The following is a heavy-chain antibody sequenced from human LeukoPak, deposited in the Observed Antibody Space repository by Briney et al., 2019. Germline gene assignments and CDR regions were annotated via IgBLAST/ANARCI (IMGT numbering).Heavy chain of an antibody. J-gene: IGHJ4*02. Sequence: SETLSLTCAVYGGSFSGYYWSWIRQPPGKGLEWIGEINHSGSTNYNPSLKSRVTISVDTSKNPFSLKLSSVTAADTAVYYCARGGGYCSSTSCYLGYWGQGTLVTVSS. D-gene: IGHD2-2*01. CDR2: INHSGST. CDR1: GGSFSGYY. V-gene: IGHV4-34*01. CDR3: ARGGGYCSSTSCYLGY.